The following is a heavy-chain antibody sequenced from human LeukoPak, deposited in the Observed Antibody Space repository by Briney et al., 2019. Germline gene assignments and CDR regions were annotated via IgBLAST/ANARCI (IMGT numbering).Heavy chain of an antibody. CDR3: ARALPEGYSYGLETYYYYGMDV. J-gene: IGHJ6*02. V-gene: IGHV1-46*01. CDR1: GYTFTSYY. Sequence: ASVKVSCKASGYTFTSYYMHWVRQAPAQGLEWMGIINPSGGSTSYAQKFQGRVTMTRDTSTSTVYMELSSLRSEDTAVYYCARALPEGYSYGLETYYYYGMDVWGQGTTVTVSS. CDR2: INPSGGST. D-gene: IGHD5-18*01.